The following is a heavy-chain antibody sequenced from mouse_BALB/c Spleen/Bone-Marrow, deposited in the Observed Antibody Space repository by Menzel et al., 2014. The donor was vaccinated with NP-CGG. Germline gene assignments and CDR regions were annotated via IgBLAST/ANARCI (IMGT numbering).Heavy chain of an antibody. J-gene: IGHJ2*01. CDR2: SRNKANDYTT. V-gene: IGHV7-1*02. D-gene: IGHD1-2*01. Sequence: EVQGVESGGGLVQPGGSLRLSCATSGFTFSDFYMEWVRQPPGKRLEWIAASRNKANDYTTEYSASVKGRFIVSRDTSKSILYLQRNARRAEDTAIYYCARDYYGYDYGGQGTTLTVSS. CDR1: GFTFSDFY. CDR3: ARDYYGYDY.